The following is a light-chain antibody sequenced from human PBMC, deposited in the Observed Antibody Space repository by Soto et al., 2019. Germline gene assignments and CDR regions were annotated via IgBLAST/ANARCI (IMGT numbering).Light chain of an antibody. J-gene: IGKJ4*01. Sequence: EIVLTQSPATLSLSPGERATLSCRASQSISTYLAWYRQKPGQAPSLLIYDTSNRATGIPARFSGSGSGTDFTLTISSLEPEDFAVYYCQQRSNWLTFGGGTKVEIK. CDR3: QQRSNWLT. V-gene: IGKV3-11*01. CDR2: DTS. CDR1: QSISTY.